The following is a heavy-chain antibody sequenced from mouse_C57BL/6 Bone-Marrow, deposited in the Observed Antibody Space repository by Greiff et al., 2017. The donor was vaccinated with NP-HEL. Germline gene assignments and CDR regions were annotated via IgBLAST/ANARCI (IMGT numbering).Heavy chain of an antibody. D-gene: IGHD2-4*01. CDR3: ARRGAYYDYDSAWFAY. CDR2: IHPNSGST. CDR1: GYTFTSYW. J-gene: IGHJ3*01. Sequence: VQLQQPGAELVKPGASVKLSCKASGYTFTSYWMHWVKQRPGQGLEWIGMIHPNSGSTNYNEKFKSKATLTVDRSSSTAYMQLSSLTSEDSAVYYCARRGAYYDYDSAWFAYWGQGTLVTVSA. V-gene: IGHV1-64*01.